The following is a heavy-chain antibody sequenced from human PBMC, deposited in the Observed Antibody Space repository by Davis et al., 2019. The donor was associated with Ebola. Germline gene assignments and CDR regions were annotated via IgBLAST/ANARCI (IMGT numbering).Heavy chain of an antibody. D-gene: IGHD3-22*01. CDR2: ISYDGSP. Sequence: SETLSLTCTVSGGSINSYYWSWIRQPPGKGLEWVGLISYDGSPNYNPSLESRVTISVDTSKNQFSLWLSSVTAADTAVYYCARTTYYYDTNGYWRFDYFDYWGRGTLVTVSS. CDR1: GGSINSYY. J-gene: IGHJ4*02. V-gene: IGHV4-59*01. CDR3: ARTTYYYDTNGYWRFDYFDY.